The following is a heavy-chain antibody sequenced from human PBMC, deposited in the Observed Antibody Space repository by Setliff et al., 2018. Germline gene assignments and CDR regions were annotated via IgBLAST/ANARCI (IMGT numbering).Heavy chain of an antibody. CDR3: AKELIEVMMTGLEF. J-gene: IGHJ4*02. V-gene: IGHV3-53*01. CDR2: LFDDGST. CDR1: GFTVSAND. Sequence: GGSLRLSCAASGFTVSANDMSWVRQAPGKGLEWVSLLFDDGSTYYADSVRGRFTISRDNSKNTVYLQMNSLRPEDTAVYYCAKELIEVMMTGLEFWGQGTMVTVSS. D-gene: IGHD3-22*01.